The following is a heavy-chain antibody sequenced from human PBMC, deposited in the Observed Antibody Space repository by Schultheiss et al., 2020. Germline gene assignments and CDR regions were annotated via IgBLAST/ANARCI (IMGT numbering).Heavy chain of an antibody. J-gene: IGHJ6*02. CDR2: IWYDGSNK. V-gene: IGHV3-33*01. CDR1: GFTFSSYG. CDR3: ARYNWNYVLDGMDV. Sequence: GGSLRLSCAASGFTFSSYGMHWVRQAPGKGLEWVAVIWYDGSNKYYADSVKGRFTISRDNSKNTLYLQMNSLRAEDTAVYYCARYNWNYVLDGMDVWGQGTTVTVSS. D-gene: IGHD1-7*01.